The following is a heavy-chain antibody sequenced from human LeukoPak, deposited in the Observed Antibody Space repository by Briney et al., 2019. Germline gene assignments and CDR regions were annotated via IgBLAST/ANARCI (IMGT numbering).Heavy chain of an antibody. CDR2: ISSSSSYI. D-gene: IGHD4-17*01. V-gene: IGHV3-21*04. Sequence: PGGSLRLSCAASGFTFSSYSMNWVRQAPGKGLEWVSSISSSSSYIYYADSVKGRFTISRDNAKNSLYLQMNSLRAEDTAVYYCAKDRTIYGDYISWGQGTLVTVSS. CDR3: AKDRTIYGDYIS. J-gene: IGHJ5*02. CDR1: GFTFSSYS.